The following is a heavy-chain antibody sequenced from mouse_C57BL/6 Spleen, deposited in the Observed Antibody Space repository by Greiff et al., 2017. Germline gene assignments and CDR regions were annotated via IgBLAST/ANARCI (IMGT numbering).Heavy chain of an antibody. V-gene: IGHV14-3*01. D-gene: IGHD1-1*01. CDR1: GFNFTNSY. CDR2: IDPASGST. Sequence: EVQLQQSVAELVRPGASVKLSCTASGFNFTNSYMHWVKQRPEQGLEWIGRIDPASGSTKYDPKFQGKATITADTSSNTAYLQLSSLTSEDTAISYCARDGGYYYGSSYGYYTMNYGDQGPSDTVS. J-gene: IGHJ4*01. CDR3: ARDGGYYYGSSYGYYTMNY.